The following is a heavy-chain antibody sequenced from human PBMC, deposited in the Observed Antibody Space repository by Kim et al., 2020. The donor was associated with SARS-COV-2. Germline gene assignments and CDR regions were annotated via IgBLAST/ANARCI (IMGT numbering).Heavy chain of an antibody. CDR2: IIPLFNTA. V-gene: IGHV1-69*13. CDR3: ARDGIIGSIDPIDAFHM. Sequence: SVKVSCKTSGGTFSTFPISWVRQAPGQGLEWVGGIIPLFNTANYAQKFQGRVTITADESTNIAYMELSGLRSEDTAIYYCARDGIIGSIDPIDAFHMWGQGTMVTVAS. CDR1: GGTFSTFP. D-gene: IGHD1-20*01. J-gene: IGHJ3*02.